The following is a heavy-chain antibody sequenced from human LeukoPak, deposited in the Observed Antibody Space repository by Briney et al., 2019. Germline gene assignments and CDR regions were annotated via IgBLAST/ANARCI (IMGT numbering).Heavy chain of an antibody. D-gene: IGHD6-13*01. CDR2: INSDGSST. CDR3: TRVFVGDEYSSSGY. V-gene: IGHV3-74*01. CDR1: GFTFSRYY. Sequence: RPGGSLRLSCAASGFTFSRYYMHWVRQAPGKGLVWVSCINSDGSSTTYADSVKGRFTISRDNAKNTLYLQMNSLKVEDTAVYYCTRVFVGDEYSSSGYWGQGTLVTVSS. J-gene: IGHJ4*02.